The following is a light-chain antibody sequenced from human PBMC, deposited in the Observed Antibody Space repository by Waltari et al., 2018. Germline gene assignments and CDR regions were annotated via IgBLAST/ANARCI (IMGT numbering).Light chain of an antibody. J-gene: IGLJ3*02. CDR3: SSWTGSPV. CDR1: NRKFGSSNS. Sequence: SALTKPPSVSGSPGQTVTITCTGTNRKFGSSNSVSWYKNPPGTAPKLVIYEVNNRPSGVPDRFSGSKSGNTASLTISGLQPEDEADYYCSSWTGSPVFGGGTKLTVL. V-gene: IGLV2-18*02. CDR2: EVN.